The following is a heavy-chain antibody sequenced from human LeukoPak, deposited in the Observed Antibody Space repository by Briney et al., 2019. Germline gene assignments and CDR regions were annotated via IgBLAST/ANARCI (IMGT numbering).Heavy chain of an antibody. CDR3: ARESMALGANAFDI. D-gene: IGHD1-26*01. CDR2: ISSSSSYI. J-gene: IGHJ3*02. Sequence: GGSLRLSCVASGFSFSSYSMNWVRQAPGKGLEWVSSISSSSSYIYYADSVKGRFTISRDNAKNSLYLQMNSLRAEDTAVYYCARESMALGANAFDIWGQGTMVTVSS. CDR1: GFSFSSYS. V-gene: IGHV3-21*01.